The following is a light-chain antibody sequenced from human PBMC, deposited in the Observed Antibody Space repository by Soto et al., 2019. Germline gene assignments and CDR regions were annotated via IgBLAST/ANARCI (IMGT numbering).Light chain of an antibody. CDR1: SSDVGAHNY. CDR2: EVH. Sequence: QSALTQPPSASGSPGQSVTISCTGTSSDVGAHNYVSWYQLHPGKAPKLVISEVHKRPSGVPDRFAGSKSGNTASLTVSGRQAEDEADYYCSSFAGENNFVVFGGGTKLTVL. J-gene: IGLJ2*01. CDR3: SSFAGENNFVV. V-gene: IGLV2-8*01.